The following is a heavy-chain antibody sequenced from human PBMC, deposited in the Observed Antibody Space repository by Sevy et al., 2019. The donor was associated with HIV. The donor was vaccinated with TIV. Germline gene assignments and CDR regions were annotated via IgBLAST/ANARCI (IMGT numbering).Heavy chain of an antibody. CDR1: GFTFSNYA. CDR3: AKVDVVVPVADYGMDV. V-gene: IGHV3-23*01. Sequence: GGSLRLSCAASGFTFSNYAMSWVRQAPGKGLEWVSSISRSGGSTYYADSVKGRFTISRDNSKNTLYLQMNSLRAEDTAVYYCAKVDVVVPVADYGMDVWGQWTTVTASS. D-gene: IGHD2-2*01. CDR2: ISRSGGST. J-gene: IGHJ6*02.